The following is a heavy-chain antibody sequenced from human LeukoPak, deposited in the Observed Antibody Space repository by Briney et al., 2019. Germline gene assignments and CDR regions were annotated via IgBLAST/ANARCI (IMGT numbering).Heavy chain of an antibody. V-gene: IGHV3-30-3*01. CDR2: ISYDGSNK. Sequence: PGGSLRLSCAASGSTFSSYAMHWVRRAPGKGLEWVAVISYDGSNKYYADSVKGRFTISRDNSKNTLYLQMNSLRAEDTAVYYCARELKLGNTAYHFDYWGQGTLVTVSS. J-gene: IGHJ4*02. CDR3: ARELKLGNTAYHFDY. CDR1: GSTFSSYA. D-gene: IGHD2/OR15-2a*01.